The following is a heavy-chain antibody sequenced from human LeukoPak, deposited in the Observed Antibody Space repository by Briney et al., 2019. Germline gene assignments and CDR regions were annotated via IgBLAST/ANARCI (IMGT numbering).Heavy chain of an antibody. CDR1: GGPFSGYY. J-gene: IGHJ5*02. CDR2: IYYSGST. CDR3: AREFPGWFDP. Sequence: SETLSLTCAVYGGPFSGYYWSWIRQPPGKGLEWIGYIYYSGSTNYNPSLKSRVTISVDTSKNQFSLKLSSVTAADTAVYYCAREFPGWFDPWGQGTLVTVSS. V-gene: IGHV4-59*12.